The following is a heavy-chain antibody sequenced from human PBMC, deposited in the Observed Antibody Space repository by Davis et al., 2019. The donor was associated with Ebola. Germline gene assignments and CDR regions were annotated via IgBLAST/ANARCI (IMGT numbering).Heavy chain of an antibody. V-gene: IGHV1-18*01. D-gene: IGHD3-16*01. CDR1: GYSFYGWW. CDR3: ARVAFGGDRGSFDI. CDR2: IAPYSDIT. Sequence: GESLKISCMGSGYSFYGWWIAWVRQAPGQGLEWMGWIAPYSDITNEAQRFRGRLTMTVDTSADTAYMELTRLASDDTAIYFCARVAFGGDRGSFDIWGQGTMVAVSS. J-gene: IGHJ3*02.